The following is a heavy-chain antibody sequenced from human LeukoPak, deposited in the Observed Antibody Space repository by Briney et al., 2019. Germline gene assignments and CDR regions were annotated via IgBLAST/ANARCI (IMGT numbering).Heavy chain of an antibody. Sequence: GGSLRLSCGASGFAFSSSEMDWVRQAPGKGLEWVASINSATTIYYADSVKGRFTISRDNTKNSVYLQMSSLRAEDTAVYYCARGYYYGSGIYSLVFDYWGQGILVTVSS. CDR1: GFAFSSSE. CDR3: ARGYYYGSGIYSLVFDY. D-gene: IGHD3-10*01. V-gene: IGHV3-48*03. CDR2: INSATTI. J-gene: IGHJ4*02.